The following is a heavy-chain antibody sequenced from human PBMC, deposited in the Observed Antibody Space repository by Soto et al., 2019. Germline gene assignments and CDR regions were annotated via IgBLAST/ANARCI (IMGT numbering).Heavy chain of an antibody. CDR1: GGSITSNW. CDR2: IHHSGSF. J-gene: IGHJ4*02. V-gene: IGHV4-4*02. Sequence: SETLSLTCAVSGGSITSNWWSWVRQPPGKGLEWIGEIHHSGSFNYNPSLRSRVTISIDKSKNQLSLKLTSVTAADTAVHYSYGYASLDYWGQGTLVTVSS. CDR3: YGYASLDY. D-gene: IGHD5-18*01.